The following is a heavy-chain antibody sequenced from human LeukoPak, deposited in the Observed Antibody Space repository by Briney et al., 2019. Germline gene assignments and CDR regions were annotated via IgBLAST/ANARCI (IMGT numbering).Heavy chain of an antibody. CDR2: IKEDGIEK. CDR1: GFTFSSYW. CDR3: ARVESSAFDY. V-gene: IGHV3-7*01. Sequence: GGSLGLSCAASGFTFSSYWMTWVRQAPGKGLEWVANIKEDGIEKHYVDSVKGRFTISRDNAENSLYLQMNSLRAEDTAVYYCARVESSAFDYWGQGTLVTASS. J-gene: IGHJ4*02. D-gene: IGHD6-6*01.